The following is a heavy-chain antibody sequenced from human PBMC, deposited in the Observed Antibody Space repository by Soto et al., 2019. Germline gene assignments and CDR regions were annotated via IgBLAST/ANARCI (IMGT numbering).Heavy chain of an antibody. V-gene: IGHV1-69*04. CDR1: GGTFSSYT. CDR3: AREGSGGSSSFDY. Sequence: GASVKVSCKASGGTFSSYTISWVRQAPGQGLEWMGRIIPILGIANYAQKFQGRVTITADKSTSTAYMELSSLRSEDTAVYYCAREGSGGSSSFDYWGQGTLVTVSS. CDR2: IIPILGIA. J-gene: IGHJ4*02. D-gene: IGHD2-15*01.